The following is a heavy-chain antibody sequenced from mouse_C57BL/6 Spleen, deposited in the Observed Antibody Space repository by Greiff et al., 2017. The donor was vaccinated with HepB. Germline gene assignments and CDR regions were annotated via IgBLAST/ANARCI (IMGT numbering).Heavy chain of an antibody. J-gene: IGHJ4*01. V-gene: IGHV3-6*01. Sequence: VQLKESGPGLVKPSQSLSLTCSVTGYSITSGYYWNWIRQFPGNKLEWMGYISYDGSNNYNPSLKNRISITRDTSKNQFFLKLNSVTTEDTATYYCAREGPHAMDYWGQGTSVTVSS. CDR2: ISYDGSN. D-gene: IGHD3-3*01. CDR1: GYSITSGYY. CDR3: AREGPHAMDY.